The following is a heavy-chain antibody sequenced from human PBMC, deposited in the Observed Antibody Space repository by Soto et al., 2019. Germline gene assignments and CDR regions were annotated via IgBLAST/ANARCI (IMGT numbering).Heavy chain of an antibody. CDR3: ARGPGGPDGPGDY. V-gene: IGHV1-3*01. CDR1: GYTFTSYA. CDR2: ISAGNGNT. D-gene: IGHD2-15*01. J-gene: IGHJ4*02. Sequence: QVQLVQSGAEVKKPGASVKVSCKASGYTFTSYAMHWVRQAPGQRLEWMGWISAGNGNTKYSQKFQGRVTITRDTSASTAYMELSSLRSEDTAVYCCARGPGGPDGPGDYWGQGTLVTVSS.